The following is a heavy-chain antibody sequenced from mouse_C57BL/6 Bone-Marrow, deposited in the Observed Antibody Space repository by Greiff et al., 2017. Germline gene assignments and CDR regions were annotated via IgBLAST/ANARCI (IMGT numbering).Heavy chain of an antibody. V-gene: IGHV1-55*01. CDR1: GYTFTSYW. J-gene: IGHJ2*01. Sequence: QVQLQQPGAELVKPGASVKMSCKASGYTFTSYWITWVKQRPGQGLEWIGDIYPTSGRTNYNEKFKSKAILTVDPSSNTAYMHLSSLTSEDSAVFYCERSGPLGRSFDYWGQGTTLTVSS. CDR2: IYPTSGRT. D-gene: IGHD4-1*01. CDR3: ERSGPLGRSFDY.